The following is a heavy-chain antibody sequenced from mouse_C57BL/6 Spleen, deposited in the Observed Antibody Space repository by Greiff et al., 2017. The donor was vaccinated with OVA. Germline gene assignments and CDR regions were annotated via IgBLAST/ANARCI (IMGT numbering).Heavy chain of an antibody. Sequence: QVQLQQPGAELVKPGASVKLSCKASGYTFTSYWLHWVKQRPGQGLEWIGNINPSNGGTNYNEKFKSKATLTVDKSSSTAYMQLSSLTSEDSAVYYCAREDGSRNYFDYWGQGTTLTVSS. CDR3: AREDGSRNYFDY. J-gene: IGHJ2*01. V-gene: IGHV1-53*01. CDR1: GYTFTSYW. D-gene: IGHD1-1*01. CDR2: INPSNGGT.